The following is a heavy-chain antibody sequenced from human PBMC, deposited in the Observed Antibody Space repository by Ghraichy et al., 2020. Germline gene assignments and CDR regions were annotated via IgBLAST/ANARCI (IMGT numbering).Heavy chain of an antibody. J-gene: IGHJ6*02. CDR1: GFTVSSNY. CDR3: ARDLSYYGSGSYYRSGGMDV. D-gene: IGHD3-10*01. V-gene: IGHV3-66*01. CDR2: IYSGGST. Sequence: GGSLRLSCAASGFTVSSNYMSWVRQAPGKGLEWVSVIYSGGSTYYADSVKGRFTISRDNSKNTLYLQMNSLRAEDTAVYYCARDLSYYGSGSYYRSGGMDVWGQGTTVTVSS.